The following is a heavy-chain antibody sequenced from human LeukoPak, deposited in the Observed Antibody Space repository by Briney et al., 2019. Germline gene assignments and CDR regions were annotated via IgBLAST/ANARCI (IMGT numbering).Heavy chain of an antibody. Sequence: SETLSLTCAVYGGSFSGYYWSWIRQPPGKGLEWIGEINHSGSTNYNPSLKSRVTISVDTSKNQFSLKLSSVTAADTAVYYCARKPGYYYDSSGHWAFDIWGQGIMVTVSS. D-gene: IGHD3-22*01. J-gene: IGHJ3*02. CDR3: ARKPGYYYDSSGHWAFDI. CDR1: GGSFSGYY. V-gene: IGHV4-34*01. CDR2: INHSGST.